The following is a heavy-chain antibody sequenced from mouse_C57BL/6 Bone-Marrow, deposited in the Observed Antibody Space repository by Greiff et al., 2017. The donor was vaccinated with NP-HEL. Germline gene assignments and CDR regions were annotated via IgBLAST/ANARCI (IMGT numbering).Heavy chain of an antibody. D-gene: IGHD2-2*01. J-gene: IGHJ2*01. CDR2: INPNNGGT. CDR3: ARREDGYDGFPFDY. V-gene: IGHV1-18*01. Sequence: VQLQQSGPELVKPGASVKIPCKASGYTFTDYNMDWVKQSHGKSLEWIGDINPNNGGTIYNQKFKGKATLTVDKSSSTAYMELRSLTSEDTAVYYCARREDGYDGFPFDYWGQGTTLTVSS. CDR1: GYTFTDYN.